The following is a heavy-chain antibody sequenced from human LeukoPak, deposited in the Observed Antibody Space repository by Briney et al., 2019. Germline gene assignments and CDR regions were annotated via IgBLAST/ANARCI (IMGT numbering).Heavy chain of an antibody. V-gene: IGHV4-4*07. CDR3: ARDSVDYDSSGYYSPGGYYFDY. CDR1: GGSISSNY. Sequence: PSKTLSLTCTASGGSISSNYWSWIRQPAGKGLEWIGRIYSSGSTTYNPSLKSRVTMSVDTSKNQFSLKLSSVTAADTAAYYCARDSVDYDSSGYYSPGGYYFDYWGQGTLVTVSS. D-gene: IGHD3-22*01. J-gene: IGHJ4*02. CDR2: IYSSGST.